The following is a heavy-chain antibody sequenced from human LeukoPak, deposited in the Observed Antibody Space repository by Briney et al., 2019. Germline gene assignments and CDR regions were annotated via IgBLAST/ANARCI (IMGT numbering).Heavy chain of an antibody. J-gene: IGHJ5*02. Sequence: SETLSLTCTVSGGSISSSSYYWGWIRQPPGKGLEWIGSIYYSGSTYYNPSLKSRVTISVDTSKNQFSLKLSSVTAADTAVYYCARQKVDYDILTGYYISWFDPWGQGTLVTVSS. CDR3: ARQKVDYDILTGYYISWFDP. CDR2: IYYSGST. CDR1: GGSISSSSYY. V-gene: IGHV4-39*01. D-gene: IGHD3-9*01.